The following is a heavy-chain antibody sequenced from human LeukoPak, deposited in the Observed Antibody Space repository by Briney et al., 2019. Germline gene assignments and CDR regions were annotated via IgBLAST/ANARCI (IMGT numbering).Heavy chain of an antibody. V-gene: IGHV3-66*01. CDR2: IYTGGST. J-gene: IGHJ4*02. D-gene: IGHD3-22*01. CDR3: AREYYYDSSGYYY. CDR1: GFTVSSNY. Sequence: GGSLRLACAASGFTVSSNYVSWVRQAPGKGLEWVSVIYTGGSTYYADSVKGRFTISRDSSKNTLYLQMNSLRVEDTAVYYCAREYYYDSSGYYYWGQGTLVTVSS.